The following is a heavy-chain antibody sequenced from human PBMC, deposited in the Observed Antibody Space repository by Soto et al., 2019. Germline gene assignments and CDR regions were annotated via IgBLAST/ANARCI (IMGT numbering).Heavy chain of an antibody. J-gene: IGHJ3*02. D-gene: IGHD6-6*01. V-gene: IGHV4-39*01. CDR2: IYYSGST. CDR3: ARPISGAARPGAFDI. Sequence: PSETLSLTCTVSGGSISSSSYYWGWIRQPPGKGLEWIGSIYYSGSTYYNPSLKSRVTISVDTSKNQFSLKLSSVTAADTAVYYCARPISGAARPGAFDIWGQGIMVTVSS. CDR1: GGSISSSSYY.